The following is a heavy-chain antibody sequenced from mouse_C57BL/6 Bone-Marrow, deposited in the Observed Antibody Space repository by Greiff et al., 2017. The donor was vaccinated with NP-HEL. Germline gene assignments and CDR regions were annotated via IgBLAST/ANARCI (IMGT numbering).Heavy chain of an antibody. CDR3: ARLSDGYSYYFDY. D-gene: IGHD2-3*01. V-gene: IGHV1-63*01. CDR1: GYTFTNYW. CDR2: IYPGGGYT. Sequence: VVRPGTSVKMSCKASGYTFTNYWIGWAKQRPGHGLEWIGDIYPGGGYTNYNEKFKGKATLTADKSSSTAYMQFSSLTSEDSAIYYCARLSDGYSYYFDYWGQGTTLTVSS. J-gene: IGHJ2*01.